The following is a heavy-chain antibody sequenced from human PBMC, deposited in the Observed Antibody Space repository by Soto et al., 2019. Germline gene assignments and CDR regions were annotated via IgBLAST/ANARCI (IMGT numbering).Heavy chain of an antibody. Sequence: TLSLTCAVSGGPISSGGYSWSWIRQPPGKGLECIGYIYHSVSTYYNPSLKSRVTISVDTSKNQFSLKLTSVTAADTAVYYCARDKITGLFDYWGQGTLVTVSS. J-gene: IGHJ4*02. V-gene: IGHV4-30-2*01. D-gene: IGHD2-8*02. CDR1: GGPISSGGYS. CDR2: IYHSVST. CDR3: ARDKITGLFDY.